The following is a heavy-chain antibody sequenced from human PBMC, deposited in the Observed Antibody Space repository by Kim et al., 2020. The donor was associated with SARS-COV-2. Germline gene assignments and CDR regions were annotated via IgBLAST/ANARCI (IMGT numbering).Heavy chain of an antibody. CDR1: GGSISSGDYY. D-gene: IGHD3-10*01. Sequence: SETLSLTCTVSGGSISSGDYYWSWIRQPPGKGLEWIGYIYYSGSTYYNPSLKSRVTISVDTSKNQFSLKLSSVTAADTAVYYCASTNGSGSYYYRYWGQGTLVTVSS. CDR2: IYYSGST. J-gene: IGHJ4*02. CDR3: ASTNGSGSYYYRY. V-gene: IGHV4-30-4*01.